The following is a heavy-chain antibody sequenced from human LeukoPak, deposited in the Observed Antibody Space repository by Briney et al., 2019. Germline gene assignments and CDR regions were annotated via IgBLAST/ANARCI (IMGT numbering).Heavy chain of an antibody. D-gene: IGHD2-15*01. J-gene: IGHJ3*02. CDR2: ISSNGGST. CDR1: GFTFSSYA. CDR3: VKNIVVVVAAPMGAFDI. V-gene: IGHV3-64D*09. Sequence: GGSLRLSCSASGFTFSSYAMHWVRQAPGKGLEYVSAISSNGGSTYYADSVKGRFTISRDNSKNTLYLQMSSLRAEDTAVYYCVKNIVVVVAAPMGAFDIWGQGTMVTVSS.